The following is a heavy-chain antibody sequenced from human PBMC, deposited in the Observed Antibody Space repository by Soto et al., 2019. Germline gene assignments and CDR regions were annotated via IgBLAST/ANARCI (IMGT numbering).Heavy chain of an antibody. CDR3: ARLSRASFALDV. D-gene: IGHD3-16*01. V-gene: IGHV5-10-1*01. CDR2: IDPTDSYT. J-gene: IGHJ6*02. CDR1: GYNFTTDW. Sequence: GESLKISCKGSGYNFTTDWISWVRQMPGKGLEWMGRIDPTDSYTKYSPSLEGHVTISADKSISTAYLQWSSLKASDSAVYYCARLSRASFALDVWGQGTTVTVSS.